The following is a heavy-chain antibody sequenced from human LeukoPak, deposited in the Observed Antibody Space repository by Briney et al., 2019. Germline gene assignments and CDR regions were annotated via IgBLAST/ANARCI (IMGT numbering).Heavy chain of an antibody. CDR1: GASISGSGYY. V-gene: IGHV4-39*01. Sequence: PSETLSLTCAVSGASISGSGYYWGWIRQPPGKGLEWIGNIYYSGSTYYNASLQSRVPISIDTSKNQFSLRLNSVTAADTAMYYCAKSGGYGLIDYWGQGTLVTVSS. D-gene: IGHD1-26*01. CDR3: AKSGGYGLIDY. CDR2: IYYSGST. J-gene: IGHJ4*02.